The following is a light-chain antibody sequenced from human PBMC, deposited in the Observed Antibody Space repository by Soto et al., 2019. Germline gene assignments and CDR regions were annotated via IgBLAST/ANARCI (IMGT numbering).Light chain of an antibody. Sequence: EIVLTQSPGTLSLSPGERATLSCRASQSVISTYLAWYQQKPGQAPRLLIYGASSRATGIPDRFSGSGSGTDFTLTISRLEPEDFAVYYCQQYRDSLGTFGQGIKVEIK. CDR3: QQYRDSLGT. J-gene: IGKJ1*01. V-gene: IGKV3-20*01. CDR2: GAS. CDR1: QSVISTY.